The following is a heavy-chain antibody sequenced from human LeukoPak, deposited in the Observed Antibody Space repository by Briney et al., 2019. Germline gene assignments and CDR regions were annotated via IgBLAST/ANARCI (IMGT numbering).Heavy chain of an antibody. Sequence: GRSLRLSCAASEFIFRSFGIHWLRQAPGKGLEWVAVISYDGSKKYYADSVKGRFTISRDNSKNTLFLQMNSLRVEDTAVYYCAKDSSDIVVVPAAISTTVGNYADYYFDYWGQGTLVTVSS. D-gene: IGHD2-2*01. CDR1: EFIFRSFG. V-gene: IGHV3-30*18. CDR2: ISYDGSKK. CDR3: AKDSSDIVVVPAAISTTVGNYADYYFDY. J-gene: IGHJ4*02.